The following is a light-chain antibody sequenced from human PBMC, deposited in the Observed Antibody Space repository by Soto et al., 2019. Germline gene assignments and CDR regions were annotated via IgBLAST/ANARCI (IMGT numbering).Light chain of an antibody. CDR2: EVN. Sequence: QSALTQPPSASGSPGQSVTISCTGTSSDVGGYNYVSWYQQYPAKVPKLMVYEVNKPPSGVPDRFSGAKSGNTASLTVSGLQADDEADYYCTSYAGGNNVFGTGTTVTVL. J-gene: IGLJ1*01. CDR3: TSYAGGNNV. V-gene: IGLV2-8*01. CDR1: SSDVGGYNY.